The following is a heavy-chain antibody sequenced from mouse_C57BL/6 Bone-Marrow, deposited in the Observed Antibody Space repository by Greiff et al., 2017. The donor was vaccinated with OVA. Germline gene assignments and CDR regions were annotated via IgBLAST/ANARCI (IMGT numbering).Heavy chain of an antibody. V-gene: IGHV1-15*01. CDR2: IDPETGGT. J-gene: IGHJ1*03. CDR1: GYTFTDYE. Sequence: QVQLKESGAELVRPGASVTLSCKASGYTFTDYEMHWVKQTPVHGLEWIGAIDPETGGTAYNQKFKGKAILTADKSSSTAYMELRSLTSEDSAVYYCTRRDFLLLRPRYFDVWGTGTTVTGSS. CDR3: TRRDFLLLRPRYFDV. D-gene: IGHD1-1*01.